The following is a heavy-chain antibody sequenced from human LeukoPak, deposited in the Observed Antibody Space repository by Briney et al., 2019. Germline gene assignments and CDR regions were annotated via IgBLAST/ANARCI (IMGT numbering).Heavy chain of an antibody. Sequence: GGSLRLSCAASGFTFSSYAMSWVRQAPGKGLEWVSAISGSGGSTYYADSVKGRFTISRDNSKNTLYLQMNSLRAEDTAVYYCAKDDLAKHESHYDFWSGYSSPDRGNWFDPWGQGTLVTVSS. J-gene: IGHJ5*02. D-gene: IGHD3-3*01. CDR2: ISGSGGST. CDR1: GFTFSSYA. CDR3: AKDDLAKHESHYDFWSGYSSPDRGNWFDP. V-gene: IGHV3-23*01.